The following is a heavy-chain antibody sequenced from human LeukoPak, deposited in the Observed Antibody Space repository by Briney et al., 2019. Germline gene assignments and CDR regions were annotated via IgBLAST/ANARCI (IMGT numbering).Heavy chain of an antibody. CDR2: IGAYNGNT. Sequence: ASVKVSCKASGYTFTSYGISWVRQAPGQGLEWMGWIGAYNGNTNYAQKLQGRVTMTTDTSTSTAYMELRSLRSDDTAVYYCARDQGIAAAGYYYYMDVWGKGTTVTVSS. CDR1: GYTFTSYG. J-gene: IGHJ6*03. CDR3: ARDQGIAAAGYYYYMDV. D-gene: IGHD6-13*01. V-gene: IGHV1-18*01.